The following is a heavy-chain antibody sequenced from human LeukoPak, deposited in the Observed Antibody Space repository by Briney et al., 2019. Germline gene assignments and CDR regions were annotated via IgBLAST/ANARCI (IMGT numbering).Heavy chain of an antibody. CDR2: IYYSGST. CDR3: ARVRGEGFDP. CDR1: GGSISSYY. Sequence: SETLPLTCTVSGGSISSYYWSWIRQPPGKGLEWIGYIYYSGSTNYNPSLKSRVTISVDTSKNQFSLKLSSVTAADTAVYYCARVRGEGFDPWGQGTLVTVSS. J-gene: IGHJ5*02. V-gene: IGHV4-59*01. D-gene: IGHD2-21*01.